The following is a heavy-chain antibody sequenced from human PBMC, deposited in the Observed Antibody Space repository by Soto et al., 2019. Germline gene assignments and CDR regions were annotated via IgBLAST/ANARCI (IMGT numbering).Heavy chain of an antibody. D-gene: IGHD3-22*01. CDR2: INPNRGGT. CDR3: ATSTISMIPDGDAFDI. J-gene: IGHJ3*02. V-gene: IGHV1-2*02. Sequence: GASVKVSCKASGYTFSGHYLLWVRQAPGQGLEWMGWINPNRGGTNYAQKFQGRVTMTRDTSISTAYMELSRLTSDDTAVYYGATSTISMIPDGDAFDIWGQGTLVTVSS. CDR1: GYTFSGHY.